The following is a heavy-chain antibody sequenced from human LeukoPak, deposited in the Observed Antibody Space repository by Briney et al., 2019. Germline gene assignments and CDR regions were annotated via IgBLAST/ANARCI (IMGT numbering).Heavy chain of an antibody. Sequence: PSETLSLTCTVSGGSISSYYWSWIRQPPGKGLEWIGYIYYSGSTNYNPSLKSRVTISVDTSKNQFSLKLSSVTAADTAVYYCAGGGPYWYFDLWGRGTLVTVSS. D-gene: IGHD4-23*01. CDR2: IYYSGST. CDR1: GGSISSYY. CDR3: AGGGPYWYFDL. V-gene: IGHV4-59*01. J-gene: IGHJ2*01.